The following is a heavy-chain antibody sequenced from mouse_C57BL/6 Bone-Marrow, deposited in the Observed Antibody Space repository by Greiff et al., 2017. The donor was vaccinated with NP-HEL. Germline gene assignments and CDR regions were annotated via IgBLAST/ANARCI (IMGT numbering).Heavy chain of an antibody. CDR3: ARHGDYDGY. D-gene: IGHD2-4*01. Sequence: EVQVVESGGDLVKPGGSLKLSCAASGFTFSSYGMSWVRQTPDKRLEWVATISSGGSYTYYPDSVKGRFTISRDNAKNTLYLQMSSLKSEDTAMYYCARHGDYDGYWGQGTTLTVSS. V-gene: IGHV5-6*01. CDR2: ISSGGSYT. J-gene: IGHJ2*01. CDR1: GFTFSSYG.